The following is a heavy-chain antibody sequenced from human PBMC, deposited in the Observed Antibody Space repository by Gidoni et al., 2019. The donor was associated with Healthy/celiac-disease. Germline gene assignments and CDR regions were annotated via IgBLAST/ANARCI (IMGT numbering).Heavy chain of an antibody. CDR3: AIYVRSATDYYYGMDV. V-gene: IGHV3-48*03. J-gene: IGHJ6*02. Sequence: EVQLVESGGGLVQLGGSLRPPCAASGFTFSSYEMNWVRQAPGKGLECVSYISSSGSTIYYADSVKGRFTISRDNAKNSLYLQMNSLRAEDTAVYYCAIYVRSATDYYYGMDVWGQGTTVTVSS. D-gene: IGHD2-2*02. CDR2: ISSSGSTI. CDR1: GFTFSSYE.